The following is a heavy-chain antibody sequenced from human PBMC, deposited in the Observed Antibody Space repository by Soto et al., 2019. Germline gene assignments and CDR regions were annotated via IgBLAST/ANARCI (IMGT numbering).Heavy chain of an antibody. CDR3: AKQEGVGYNYGHFDY. D-gene: IGHD1-1*01. CDR2: ISYDGSNK. V-gene: IGHV3-30*18. CDR1: GFTFSSYG. J-gene: IGHJ4*02. Sequence: QVQLVESGGGVVQPGRSLRLSCAASGFTFSSYGIHWVRQAPGKGLEWVAVISYDGSNKYYADSVKGRFTISRDNSKNTLYLQMNSRRAEDTVVYYCAKQEGVGYNYGHFDYWGQGTLVTVSS.